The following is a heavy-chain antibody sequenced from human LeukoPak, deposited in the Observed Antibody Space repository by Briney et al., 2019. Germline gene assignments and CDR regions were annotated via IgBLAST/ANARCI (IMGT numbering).Heavy chain of an antibody. Sequence: ASVKVSCKVSGYTLTELSMHWVRQAPGQGLEWMGIINPSGGSTNYAQKFQGRVTMTRDTSTNTIYMELSSLRSEDTAVYYCARGGVVGATSSWFDPWGQGTLVTVSS. CDR3: ARGGVVGATSSWFDP. D-gene: IGHD1-26*01. CDR1: GYTLTELS. CDR2: INPSGGST. V-gene: IGHV1-46*03. J-gene: IGHJ5*02.